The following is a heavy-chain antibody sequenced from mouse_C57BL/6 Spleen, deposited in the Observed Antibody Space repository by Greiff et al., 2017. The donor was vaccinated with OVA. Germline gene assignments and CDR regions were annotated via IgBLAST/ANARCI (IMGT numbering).Heavy chain of an antibody. CDR2: ISSGGDYI. D-gene: IGHD2-4*01. J-gene: IGHJ4*01. CDR1: GFTFSSYA. Sequence: EVQVVASWEGLVKPGGSLKLSCAASGFTFSSYAMSWVRQTPEKRLEWVAYISSGGDYIYYADTVKGRFTISRDNDRNTLYLQMSSLKSEDTAMYYCTRRDYDYGGAMDYWGQGTSVTVSS. V-gene: IGHV5-9-1*02. CDR3: TRRDYDYGGAMDY.